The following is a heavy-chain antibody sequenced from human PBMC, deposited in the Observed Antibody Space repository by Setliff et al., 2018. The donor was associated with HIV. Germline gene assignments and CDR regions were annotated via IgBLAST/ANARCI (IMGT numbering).Heavy chain of an antibody. CDR3: ARHRDPPGTSWIYYYYYMDL. CDR1: GGSFSGYY. J-gene: IGHJ6*03. V-gene: IGHV4-34*01. Sequence: PSETLSLTCAVYGGSFSGYYWGWIRQPPGKGLEWVGSMHNSGSTYYNPSVKSRVTISVDTSKNQFSLKLSSVTAADTGVYYCARHRDPPGTSWIYYYYYMDLWGEGTTVTVSS. CDR2: MHNSGST. D-gene: IGHD6-13*01.